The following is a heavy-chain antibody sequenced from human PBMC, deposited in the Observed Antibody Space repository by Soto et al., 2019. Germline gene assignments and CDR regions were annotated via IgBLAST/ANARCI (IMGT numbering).Heavy chain of an antibody. CDR3: ARGRVEWLKFGELLDLHYYCYGMDV. CDR2: INHSGST. Sequence: PSETLSLTCAVYGGSFSGYYWSWIRQPPGKGLEWIGEINHSGSTNYNPSLKSRVTISVDTSKNQFSLKLSSVTAADTAVYYCARGRVEWLKFGELLDLHYYCYGMDVRGQRTTVTGSS. J-gene: IGHJ6*02. CDR1: GGSFSGYY. V-gene: IGHV4-34*01. D-gene: IGHD3-10*01.